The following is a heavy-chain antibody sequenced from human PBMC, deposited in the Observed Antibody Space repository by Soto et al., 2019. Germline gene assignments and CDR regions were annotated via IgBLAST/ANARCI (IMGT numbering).Heavy chain of an antibody. CDR2: IYPGDSDP. Sequence: PGGSLKISCEGPGYTVTRYAIGWLRQMPGKGLEWIGIIYPGDSDPRYSPSFQGQVTISADKSINTAYLQWGSLKASHTAIYYCARRAFLPEGYSPNYFDYWGQGTRVTVSS. V-gene: IGHV5-51*01. D-gene: IGHD3-22*01. J-gene: IGHJ4*02. CDR1: GYTVTRYA. CDR3: ARRAFLPEGYSPNYFDY.